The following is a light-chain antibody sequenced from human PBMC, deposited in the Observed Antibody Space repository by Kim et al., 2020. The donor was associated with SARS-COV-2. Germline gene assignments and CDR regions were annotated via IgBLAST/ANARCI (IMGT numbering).Light chain of an antibody. V-gene: IGLV1-40*01. CDR3: QSYDSSLSDWV. CDR1: SSNIGAGYD. Sequence: QSVLTQPPSMTGAPGQRYTISCAGSSSNIGAGYDVHWYQQLPGTAPKLLIYGNTNRPSGVPDRFSGSKSGTSASLAITGLQAEDEADYYCQSYDSSLSDWVFGGGTQLTVL. J-gene: IGLJ3*02. CDR2: GNT.